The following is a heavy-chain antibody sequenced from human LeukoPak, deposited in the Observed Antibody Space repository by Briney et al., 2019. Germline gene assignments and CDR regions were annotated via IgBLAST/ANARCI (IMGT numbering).Heavy chain of an antibody. CDR1: GFTFSSYW. J-gene: IGHJ4*02. CDR2: IKQDGSEK. D-gene: IGHD6-13*01. V-gene: IGHV3-7*01. Sequence: PGGSLRLSCAASGFTFSSYWMSWVRQAPGKGLEWVAHIKQDGSEKYYVDSVKGRFTISRDNAKNSLYLQMNSLRAEDTAVYYCARAQVEGSSSTYFDYWGQGTLVTVSS. CDR3: ARAQVEGSSSTYFDY.